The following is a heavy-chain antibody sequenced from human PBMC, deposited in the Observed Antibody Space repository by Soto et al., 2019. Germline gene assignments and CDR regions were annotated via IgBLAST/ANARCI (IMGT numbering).Heavy chain of an antibody. D-gene: IGHD6-19*01. V-gene: IGHV3-33*01. Sequence: LRLSCAASGFTSITYGMHWVRQAPGKGLEGLAIIWYDGTNKFYADSVTGRFTVSRDNYKNTLYLQMNGLRAEDTAVYYCATDGPRIAVAGTYPDHWGQGTLVTGSS. CDR3: ATDGPRIAVAGTYPDH. J-gene: IGHJ4*02. CDR1: GFTSITYG. CDR2: IWYDGTNK.